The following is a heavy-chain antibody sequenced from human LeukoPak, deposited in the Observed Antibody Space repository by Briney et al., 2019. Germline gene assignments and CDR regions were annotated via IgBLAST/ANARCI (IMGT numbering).Heavy chain of an antibody. Sequence: GGSLRLSCAASGFTFSIYAMSWVRQAPGKGLEWVSAISGSGGSTYYADSVKGRFTISRDNSKNTLYLQMNSLRAEDTAVYYCAKDPYCSGGSCYSESYFDYWGQGTLVTVSS. CDR3: AKDPYCSGGSCYSESYFDY. D-gene: IGHD2-15*01. V-gene: IGHV3-23*01. CDR2: ISGSGGST. J-gene: IGHJ4*02. CDR1: GFTFSIYA.